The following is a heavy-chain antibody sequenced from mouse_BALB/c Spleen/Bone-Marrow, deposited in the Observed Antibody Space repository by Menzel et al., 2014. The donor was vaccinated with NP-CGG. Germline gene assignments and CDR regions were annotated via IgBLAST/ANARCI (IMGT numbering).Heavy chain of an antibody. CDR1: GFTFSDYY. J-gene: IGHJ4*01. Sequence: EVKLVESGGGLVKPGGSLKLSCAASGFTFSDYYMYWVRQTPEKRLEWVATISDGGSYTYYPDSVKERFTISRDNAKNNLYLQMSSLKSEDTAMYYCARYGSSPYAMDYWGQGTSVTVSS. CDR2: ISDGGSYT. CDR3: ARYGSSPYAMDY. V-gene: IGHV5-4*02. D-gene: IGHD1-1*01.